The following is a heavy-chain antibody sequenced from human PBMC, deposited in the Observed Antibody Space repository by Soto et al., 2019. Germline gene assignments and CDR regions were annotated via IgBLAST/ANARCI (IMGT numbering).Heavy chain of an antibody. V-gene: IGHV4-61*01. J-gene: IGHJ6*02. Sequence: SETLSLTCTVSGGSVSSGSYYRSWIRQPPGKGLEWIGYIYYSGSTNYNPSLKSRVTISVDTSKNQFSLKLSSVTAADTAVSYCARTWPSPFYYYYGMDVWGQGTTVTVSS. CDR2: IYYSGST. CDR1: GGSVSSGSYY. CDR3: ARTWPSPFYYYYGMDV.